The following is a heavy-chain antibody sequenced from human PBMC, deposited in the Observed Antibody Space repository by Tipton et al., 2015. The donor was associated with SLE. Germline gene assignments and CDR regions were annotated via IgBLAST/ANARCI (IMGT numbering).Heavy chain of an antibody. Sequence: TLSLTCTVAGGSFTSGTYYWSWIRQPAGKGLEWIGRIYTSGSTNYNPSLKSRVTISVDTSKNQFSLKLSYVTAADTAVYYCARAGRAWNLFDYWGQGTLVIVSS. CDR3: ARAGRAWNLFDY. CDR2: IYTSGST. V-gene: IGHV4-61*02. D-gene: IGHD1-1*01. CDR1: GGSFTSGTYY. J-gene: IGHJ4*02.